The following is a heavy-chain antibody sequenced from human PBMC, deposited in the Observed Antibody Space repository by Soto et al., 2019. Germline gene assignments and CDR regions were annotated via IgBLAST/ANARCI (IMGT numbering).Heavy chain of an antibody. J-gene: IGHJ6*02. CDR3: ARVVDYYDPYYYYGMDV. D-gene: IGHD3-22*01. CDR2: ISSSSSYI. Sequence: GGSLRLSCAASGFTFSSYSMNWVRQAPGKGLEWVSSISSSSSYIYYADSVKGRFTISRDNSKNSLYLQMNSLRAEDTAVYYFARVVDYYDPYYYYGMDVWGQGTTVTVSS. CDR1: GFTFSSYS. V-gene: IGHV3-21*01.